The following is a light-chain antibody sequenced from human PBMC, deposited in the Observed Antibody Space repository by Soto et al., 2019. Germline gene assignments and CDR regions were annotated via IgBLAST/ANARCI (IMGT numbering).Light chain of an antibody. CDR3: MQALQTPYT. Sequence: EIVMTQSPPSLTVTPGEPASISCSSSQRLLHSNGNIFLDWYLQKPGQSPQLLIYLGFNRASGVPDRVSGSVAGTDFTLKISRVEAEDAGVYYCMQALQTPYTFGQGTKLEI. J-gene: IGKJ2*01. CDR2: LGF. V-gene: IGKV2-28*01. CDR1: QRLLHSNGNIF.